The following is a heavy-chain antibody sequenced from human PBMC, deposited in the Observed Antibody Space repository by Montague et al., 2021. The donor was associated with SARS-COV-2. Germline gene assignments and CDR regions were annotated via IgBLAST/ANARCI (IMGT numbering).Heavy chain of an antibody. CDR2: IYSSGST. CDR1: GGSIRSGSYY. Sequence: TLSLTCTVSGGSIRSGSYYWSWVRQPAGKGLEWIGRIYSSGSTNYNPSLKSRVTMSVDTSKNQFSLKVSSVTAADTAVYYCARDHGDYSYYYGLDVWGRGTTVTVS. CDR3: ARDHGDYSYYYGLDV. J-gene: IGHJ6*02. V-gene: IGHV4-61*02. D-gene: IGHD4-17*01.